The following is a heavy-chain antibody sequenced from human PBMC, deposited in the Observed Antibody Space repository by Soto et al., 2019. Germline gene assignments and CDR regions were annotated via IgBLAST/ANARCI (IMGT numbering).Heavy chain of an antibody. CDR3: ASGSVPGSAFDY. Sequence: ASVKVSCKASGGTFSSYAISWVRQAPGQGLEWMGGIIPIFGTANYAQKFQGRVTITADKSTSTAYMELSSLRSEDTAVYYCASGSVPGSAFDYWGQGTLVTVSS. J-gene: IGHJ4*02. CDR1: GGTFSSYA. D-gene: IGHD2-2*01. V-gene: IGHV1-69*06. CDR2: IIPIFGTA.